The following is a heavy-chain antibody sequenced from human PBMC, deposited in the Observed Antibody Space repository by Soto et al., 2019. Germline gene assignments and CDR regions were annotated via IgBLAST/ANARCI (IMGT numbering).Heavy chain of an antibody. V-gene: IGHV3-74*01. Sequence: EVQLVESGGGLVQPGGSLRLSCAASGFTFSSYWMHWVRQAPGKGLVWVSRINSDGNSASYADSVKGRFTISRDNAENTLYLQMNNLRAEDTAVYYCARRRPDSSSWSFDYWGQGTMVTVSS. J-gene: IGHJ4*02. CDR1: GFTFSSYW. CDR2: INSDGNSA. CDR3: ARRRPDSSSWSFDY. D-gene: IGHD6-13*01.